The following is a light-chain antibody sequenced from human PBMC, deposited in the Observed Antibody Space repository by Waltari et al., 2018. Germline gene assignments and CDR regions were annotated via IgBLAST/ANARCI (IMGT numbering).Light chain of an antibody. V-gene: IGLV2-14*02. J-gene: IGLJ2*01. CDR1: SSNVGRYDL. CDR2: DVT. Sequence: QSALTQPASVSGSPGQSITISCTGTSSNVGRYDLVSWSQQPPGKAPKLMIYDVTKLPSGVSSRFSASKSGNTASLTISGLQSEDEADYFCSSYRSSTTPIPVFGGGTKLTVL. CDR3: SSYRSSTTPIPV.